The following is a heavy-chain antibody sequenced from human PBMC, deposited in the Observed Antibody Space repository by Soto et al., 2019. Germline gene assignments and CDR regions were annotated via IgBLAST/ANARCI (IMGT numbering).Heavy chain of an antibody. CDR1: GFSLSYYG. D-gene: IGHD2-15*01. Sequence: PGGSLRLSCAASGFSLSYYGMNWVRQAPGKGLEWISYISSSSGAWYYAGSVKGRFTISRDNALNSLYLQMKSLRDEDTAVYYCARGDCSGGGCYSYGDFYYGLDVWGQGTTVTVSS. CDR2: ISSSSGAW. CDR3: ARGDCSGGGCYSYGDFYYGLDV. J-gene: IGHJ6*02. V-gene: IGHV3-48*02.